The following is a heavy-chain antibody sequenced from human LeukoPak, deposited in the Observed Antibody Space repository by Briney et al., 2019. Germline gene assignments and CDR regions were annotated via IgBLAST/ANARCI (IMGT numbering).Heavy chain of an antibody. Sequence: TSETLSLTCTGSGGSISSYYWSWIRQPPGKGLEWIGYIYYSGSTNYNPSLKSRVTISVDTSKNQFYLKLSSVTAADTAVYYCARTNKRAHYFDYWGQGTLVTVSS. CDR3: ARTNKRAHYFDY. J-gene: IGHJ4*02. CDR2: IYYSGST. CDR1: GGSISSYY. V-gene: IGHV4-59*01. D-gene: IGHD2-8*01.